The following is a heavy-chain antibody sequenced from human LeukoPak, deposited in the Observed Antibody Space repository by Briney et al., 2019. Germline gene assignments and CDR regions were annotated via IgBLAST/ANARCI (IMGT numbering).Heavy chain of an antibody. J-gene: IGHJ4*02. D-gene: IGHD2-15*01. Sequence: TGGSLRLSCAASGFTFSSYSMNWVRQAPGKGLEWVGRIRSRADSYATAYAASVKGRFTISRDDSKSTAYLQMNSLKTEDTAVYYCISRIPLLENYWGQGTLVTVSS. V-gene: IGHV3-73*01. CDR2: IRSRADSYAT. CDR1: GFTFSSYS. CDR3: ISRIPLLENY.